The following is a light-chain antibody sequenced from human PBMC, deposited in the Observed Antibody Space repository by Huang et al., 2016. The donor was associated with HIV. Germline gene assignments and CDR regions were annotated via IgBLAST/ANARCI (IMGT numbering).Light chain of an antibody. V-gene: IGKV3-11*01. Sequence: EIVLTQSPATLSLSPGERATLSCRASQSVSSYLAWYHQKPDQAPRLRIYDASNRATGIPARFSGSGSGTDFTLTISSLEPEDFAVYYCQQRSNWPIFTFGPGTKVDIK. CDR2: DAS. CDR1: QSVSSY. J-gene: IGKJ3*01. CDR3: QQRSNWPIFT.